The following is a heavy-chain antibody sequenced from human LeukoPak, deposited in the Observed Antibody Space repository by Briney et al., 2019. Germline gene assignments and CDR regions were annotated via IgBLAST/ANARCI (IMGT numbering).Heavy chain of an antibody. Sequence: GGSLRLSCAASGFTFSSYAMSWLRQAPGKGLEWVSAISGSGGSTYYADSVKGRFTISRDNSKNTLYLQMNSLRAEDTAVYYCAKDPSSSWYRYFDYWGQGTLVTVSP. D-gene: IGHD6-13*01. V-gene: IGHV3-23*01. CDR2: ISGSGGST. CDR1: GFTFSSYA. J-gene: IGHJ4*02. CDR3: AKDPSSSWYRYFDY.